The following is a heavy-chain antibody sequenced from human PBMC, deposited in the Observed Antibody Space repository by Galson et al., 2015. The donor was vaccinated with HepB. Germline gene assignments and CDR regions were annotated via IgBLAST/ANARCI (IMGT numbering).Heavy chain of an antibody. CDR1: GYTFSNFD. J-gene: IGHJ4*02. CDR3: VRSSTLRLGFCSAGSCYSDY. Sequence: SLKVSCKASGYTFSNFDINWVRQATGQGLEWMGWMNPNSANTAYAQKFQGRVAMTRDTSISTAYMELSGLRSDDTAVYYCVRSSTLRLGFCSAGSCYSDYWGQGTLVTVSS. D-gene: IGHD2-15*01. CDR2: MNPNSANT. V-gene: IGHV1-8*01.